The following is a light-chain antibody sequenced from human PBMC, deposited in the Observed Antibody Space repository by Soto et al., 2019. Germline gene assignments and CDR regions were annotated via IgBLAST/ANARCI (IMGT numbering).Light chain of an antibody. Sequence: DIQLTQSPSTLSSSVGDRVTITCRASQSVSGWLAWYQQRPGKAPKLLIYDASSMESGVPSRFSGSGSGTEFTLTIGDLQPDDFATYYCQQYSGYSLFTFGPGTIVDIK. CDR1: QSVSGW. CDR3: QQYSGYSLFT. CDR2: DAS. J-gene: IGKJ3*01. V-gene: IGKV1-5*01.